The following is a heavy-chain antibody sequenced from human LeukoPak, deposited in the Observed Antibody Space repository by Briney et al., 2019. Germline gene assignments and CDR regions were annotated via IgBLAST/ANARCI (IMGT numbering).Heavy chain of an antibody. CDR2: ISSSSSYI. J-gene: IGHJ3*02. Sequence: GGSLRLSCAASGFTFSSYSMNWVRQAPGKGLEWVSSISSSSSYIYYADSVKGRFTISRDNAKNSLYLQMNSLRAEDTAVYYCARQGSGYYQVPDAFDIWGQGTMVTVSS. CDR3: ARQGSGYYQVPDAFDI. D-gene: IGHD3-22*01. CDR1: GFTFSSYS. V-gene: IGHV3-21*01.